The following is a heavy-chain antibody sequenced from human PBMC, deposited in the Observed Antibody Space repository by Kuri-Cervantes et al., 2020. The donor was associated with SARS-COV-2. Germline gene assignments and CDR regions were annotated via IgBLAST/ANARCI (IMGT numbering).Heavy chain of an antibody. CDR2: ISGGST. CDR1: GFTVSSNE. V-gene: IGHV3-38-3*01. J-gene: IGHJ4*02. CDR3: AKDLSGSFAFDY. Sequence: LSLTCAASGFTVSSNEMSWVRQAPGKGLEWVSSISGGSTYYADSRKGRFTISRDNSKNTLYLQMNSLRAEDTAVYYCAKDLSGSFAFDYWGQGTLVTVSS. D-gene: IGHD1-26*01.